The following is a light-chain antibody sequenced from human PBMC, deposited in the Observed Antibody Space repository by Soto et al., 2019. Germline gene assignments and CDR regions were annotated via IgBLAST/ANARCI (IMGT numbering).Light chain of an antibody. CDR1: QSISSS. CDR3: RQSYSFPRT. V-gene: IGKV1-39*01. CDR2: AAF. J-gene: IGKJ1*01. Sequence: DIQMTQTPSSQSASVGDRVTITCRASQSISSSLNRYPQQPGKAPNLLIHAAFNLQSGVPSRFSGSGSGTDFTLTISSLQPEDFATYYCRQSYSFPRTFGQGTKVDIK.